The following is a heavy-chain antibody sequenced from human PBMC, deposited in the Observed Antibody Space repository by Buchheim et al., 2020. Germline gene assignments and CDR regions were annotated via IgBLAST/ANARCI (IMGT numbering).Heavy chain of an antibody. D-gene: IGHD5-18*01. V-gene: IGHV3-23*01. CDR3: AKDGGYSSGYAFDY. CDR1: GFTFSLFA. J-gene: IGHJ4*02. CDR2: ISVSGGNT. Sequence: EVQLLESGGGLVQPGGSLRLSCAASGFTFSLFAMSWVRQAPGKGLEWVSTISVSGGNTYYADSVKGRFTISRDTSKNTLSLQMNSLRAEDTALYYCAKDGGYSSGYAFDYWGQGTL.